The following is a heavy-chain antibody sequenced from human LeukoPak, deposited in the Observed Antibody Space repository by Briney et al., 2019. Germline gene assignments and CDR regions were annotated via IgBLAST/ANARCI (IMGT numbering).Heavy chain of an antibody. Sequence: ASVKVSCKASGYTFTGYYMHWVRQAPGQGLEWMGWINPNSGGTNYAQKFQGRVTMTRDTSISTAYMELSRLRSDDTAVYYCARVALRAEYSSSSRWFDPWGQGTLVTVSS. CDR1: GYTFTGYY. CDR2: INPNSGGT. J-gene: IGHJ5*02. V-gene: IGHV1-2*02. CDR3: ARVALRAEYSSSSRWFDP. D-gene: IGHD6-6*01.